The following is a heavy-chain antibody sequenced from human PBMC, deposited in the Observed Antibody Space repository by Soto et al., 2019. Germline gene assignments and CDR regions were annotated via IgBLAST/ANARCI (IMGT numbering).Heavy chain of an antibody. CDR2: INPNSGGT. CDR3: ARVAEPYYYYGMDV. Sequence: ASVKVSCKASGYTFTGYYMHWVRQAPGQGLEWMGWINPNSGGTSYAQKFQGRVTMTRDTPISTAYMELSRLRSDDTAVYYCARVAEPYYYYGMDVWAQGTTVTVS. CDR1: GYTFTGYY. J-gene: IGHJ6*02. D-gene: IGHD2-15*01. V-gene: IGHV1-2*02.